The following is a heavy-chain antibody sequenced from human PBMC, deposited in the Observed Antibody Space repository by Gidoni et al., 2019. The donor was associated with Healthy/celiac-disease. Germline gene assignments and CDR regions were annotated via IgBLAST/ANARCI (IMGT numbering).Heavy chain of an antibody. CDR2: ISGSGGST. CDR3: AKGSSSWSRPGYFQH. J-gene: IGHJ1*01. D-gene: IGHD6-13*01. V-gene: IGHV3-23*01. Sequence: EVQLLESGGGLVQPGGSLRLSCAASGFHFSSYAMSWVRQAPGKGLEWVSAISGSGGSTYYADSVKGRFTISRDNSKNTLYLQMNSLRAEDTAVYYCAKGSSSWSRPGYFQHWGQGTLVTVSS. CDR1: GFHFSSYA.